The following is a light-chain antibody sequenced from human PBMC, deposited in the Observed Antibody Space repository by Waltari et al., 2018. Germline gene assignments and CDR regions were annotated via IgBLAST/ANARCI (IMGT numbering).Light chain of an antibody. CDR2: WAS. J-gene: IGKJ2*01. Sequence: DIVMTQSPDSLTVSLGERATINCKSSQSVLYSSNNMNYFAWYQQRPGQPPKLLIYWASMRETGVPDRFSGSGSRTNFTLTITNVQAEDVAVYYCHQYFNTPYTFGQGTKLQIK. CDR1: QSVLYSSNNMNY. CDR3: HQYFNTPYT. V-gene: IGKV4-1*01.